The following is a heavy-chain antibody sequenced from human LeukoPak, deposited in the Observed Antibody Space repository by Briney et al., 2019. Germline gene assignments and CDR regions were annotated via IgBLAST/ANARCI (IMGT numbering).Heavy chain of an antibody. CDR3: ARGGGLDV. CDR2: INHNGNVN. J-gene: IGHJ6*02. CDR1: GFTFSSYW. V-gene: IGHV3-7*03. D-gene: IGHD3-16*01. Sequence: GGSLSLSCAASGFTFSSYWMNWASQARGMGLEWVASINHNGNVNYHVVSVKGRFTISRDNAINSRYVQMRNLRAEDTAVYFYARGGGLDVCGQGATVTVSS.